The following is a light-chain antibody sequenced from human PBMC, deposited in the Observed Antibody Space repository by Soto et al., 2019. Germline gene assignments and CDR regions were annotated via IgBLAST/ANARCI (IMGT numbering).Light chain of an antibody. V-gene: IGKV1-5*01. Sequence: IHVTQSPSTLSASVLYRVTFTFLAIQSISSWLAWYQQKPGKAPKLLLYDASTLQSCVPSRFSGSGSGTDFTLTLSRLHPDDFATYYCQQYNTYPWTFGQGTKVDI. J-gene: IGKJ1*01. CDR3: QQYNTYPWT. CDR1: QSISSW. CDR2: DAS.